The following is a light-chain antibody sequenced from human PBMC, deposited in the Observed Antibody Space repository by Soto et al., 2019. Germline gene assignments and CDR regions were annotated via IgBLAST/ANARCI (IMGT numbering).Light chain of an antibody. Sequence: EVLMTQSPATLSVSPGERATLSCRASQSVSTNLAWYQQKPGQARRLLVYGASTRATGVPARFSGSGSGTEFTLTINSLQSDDFAVYYCQHYNKWPPWTFGQGTKVEIK. CDR1: QSVSTN. CDR2: GAS. V-gene: IGKV3-15*01. J-gene: IGKJ1*01. CDR3: QHYNKWPPWT.